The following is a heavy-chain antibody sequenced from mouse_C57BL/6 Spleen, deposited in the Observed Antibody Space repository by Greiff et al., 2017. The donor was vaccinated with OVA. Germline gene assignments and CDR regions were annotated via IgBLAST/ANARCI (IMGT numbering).Heavy chain of an antibody. J-gene: IGHJ4*01. V-gene: IGHV1-82*01. CDR1: GYAFSSSW. CDR3: ARSRGYSNYLYAMGY. Sequence: VQLQQSGPELVKPGASVKISCKASGYAFSSSWMNWVKQRPGKGLEWIGRIYPGDGDTNYNGKFKGKATLTADKSSSTAYMQLSSLTSDDSAVYFCARSRGYSNYLYAMGYWGQGTSVTVSS. CDR2: IYPGDGDT. D-gene: IGHD2-5*01.